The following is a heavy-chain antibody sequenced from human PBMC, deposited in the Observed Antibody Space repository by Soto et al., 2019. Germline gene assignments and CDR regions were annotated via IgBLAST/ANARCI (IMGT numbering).Heavy chain of an antibody. Sequence: SETLSLTCTVSGASVSSFSSSWSWIRQPPGKGLEWIGYISYSGSTNFNPSLKSRVSISVDTSKNQFSLKLSSVTAADTAVYYCARDPLIILPPAASLDPDYYFYGMYVWGQGTTVTVSS. CDR1: GASVSSFSSS. CDR3: ARDPLIILPPAASLDPDYYFYGMYV. D-gene: IGHD2-2*01. J-gene: IGHJ6*02. V-gene: IGHV4-61*01. CDR2: ISYSGST.